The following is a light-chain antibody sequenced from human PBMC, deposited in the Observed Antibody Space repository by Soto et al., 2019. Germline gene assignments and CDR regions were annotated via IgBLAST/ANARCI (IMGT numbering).Light chain of an antibody. J-gene: IGKJ1*01. CDR1: QSVSGY. V-gene: IGKV3-11*01. CDR2: AAS. CDR3: QQYSNWPRT. Sequence: EIVLTQSPATLSLSPGERATLSCRASQSVSGYLAWYQHKPGQAPRLLIYAASTRATGIPARFSGSGSGTDFTLTISSLEPEDCAVYYCQQYSNWPRTFGQGTKVDIK.